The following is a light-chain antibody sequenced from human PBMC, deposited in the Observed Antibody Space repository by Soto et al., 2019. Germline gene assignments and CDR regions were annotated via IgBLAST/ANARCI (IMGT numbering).Light chain of an antibody. CDR2: GAS. CDR1: QSVSRY. CDR3: QQHGSSPIT. V-gene: IGKV3-20*01. Sequence: EIVLTQSPATLSLSPGERATLSCRASQSVSRYLAWHQQKPGQTPRLIIYGASSRATGIPDRFSGSGSGTDFTLTISRLEPEDVAVYYCQQHGSSPITFGQGTRLEI. J-gene: IGKJ5*01.